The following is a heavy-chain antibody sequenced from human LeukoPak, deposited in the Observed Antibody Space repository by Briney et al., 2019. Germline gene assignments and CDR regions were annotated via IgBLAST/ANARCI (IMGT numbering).Heavy chain of an antibody. D-gene: IGHD3-10*01. CDR1: GGSISGFY. V-gene: IGHV4-59*01. CDR2: IYYSGST. Sequence: SETLSLTCKVSGGSISGFYWTWIRQPPGKGLEWIGYIYYSGSTDYNPSLKSRVTISVDTSKNQVSLKLSSVIAADTAVYYCARGGEARWYYFDYWGRGTLVTVSS. CDR3: ARGGEARWYYFDY. J-gene: IGHJ4*02.